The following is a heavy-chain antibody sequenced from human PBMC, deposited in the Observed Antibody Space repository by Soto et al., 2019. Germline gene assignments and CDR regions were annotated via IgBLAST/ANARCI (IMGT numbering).Heavy chain of an antibody. V-gene: IGHV3-43*02. CDR1: GFTFDDYA. CDR3: AKDIFGPCDRSGYCCYYYGIDV. CDR2: ISGDGGST. D-gene: IGHD3-22*01. Sequence: GGSLRLSCAASGFTFDDYAMHWVRQAPGKGLEWVSRISGDGGSTYYADSVKGRFTISRDNSKNTLYLQMKSLRAEDTALYYCAKDIFGPCDRSGYCCYYYGIDVWGQGTTVTVSS. J-gene: IGHJ6*02.